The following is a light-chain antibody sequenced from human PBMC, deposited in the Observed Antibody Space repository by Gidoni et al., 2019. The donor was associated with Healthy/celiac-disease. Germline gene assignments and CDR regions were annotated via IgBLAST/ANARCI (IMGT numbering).Light chain of an antibody. CDR1: RSNIGACYD. CDR2: GNS. J-gene: IGLJ2*01. V-gene: IGLV1-40*01. Sequence: QSVLTQPPSVSGAPGQRVTISCTGSRSNIGACYDVHWYQQLPGTAPKLLIYGNSNRPSGVPDRFSGSKSGTSASLAITGLQAEDEADYYCQSYDSSLSRVFGGGTKLTV. CDR3: QSYDSSLSRV.